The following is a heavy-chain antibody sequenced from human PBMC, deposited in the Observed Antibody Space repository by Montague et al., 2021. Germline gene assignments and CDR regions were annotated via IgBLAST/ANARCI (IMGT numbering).Heavy chain of an antibody. CDR3: AKNRGDAEHYHYHMDV. CDR2: IFGDGGGT. J-gene: IGHJ6*03. CDR1: GFPFRTYA. D-gene: IGHD3-10*01. V-gene: IGHV3-23*01. Sequence: SLRLSCAASGFPFRTYAMSWVRQAPGKGLQWVSLIFGDGGGTFYADSVKGRITISRDNSKNILSLQMNSLRVDDTAVYYCAKNRGDAEHYHYHMDVWGKGTTVTVSS.